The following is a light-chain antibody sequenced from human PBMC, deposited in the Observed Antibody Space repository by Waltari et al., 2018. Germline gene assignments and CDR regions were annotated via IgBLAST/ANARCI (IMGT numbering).Light chain of an antibody. J-gene: IGKJ5*01. Sequence: DIQMTQSPPSLSASVGDRVTITCRASQSIGDYVNWFQQKPGKAPNPLIYAASSLQSGVPSRCSGGGSGTDFTLTISSLHPEDFATYYCQQVYSPPITFGQGTRLEIK. CDR3: QQVYSPPIT. V-gene: IGKV1-39*01. CDR1: QSIGDY. CDR2: AAS.